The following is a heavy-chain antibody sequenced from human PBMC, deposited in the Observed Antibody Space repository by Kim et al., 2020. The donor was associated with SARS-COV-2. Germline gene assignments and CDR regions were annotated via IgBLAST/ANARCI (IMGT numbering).Heavy chain of an antibody. CDR2: NSGSGGST. V-gene: IGHV3-23*01. CDR1: GFTFSSFA. D-gene: IGHD6-19*01. J-gene: IGHJ6*03. CDR3: AKMAHSALYSSGWYRWYYYMDV. Sequence: GGSLRLSCAASGFTFSSFAMSWVRQAPGKGLEWVSANSGSGGSTYYADSVKGRFTISRDNSKNTLYLQMNSLRAEDTAVYYCAKMAHSALYSSGWYRWYYYMDVWGKGTTVTVSS.